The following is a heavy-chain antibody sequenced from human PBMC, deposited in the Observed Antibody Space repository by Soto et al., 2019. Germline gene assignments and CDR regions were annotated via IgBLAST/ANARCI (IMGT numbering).Heavy chain of an antibody. J-gene: IGHJ6*01. V-gene: IGHV3-13*05. CDR2: ISAAGDP. Sequence: EVQLVESGGGLVQPGGSLRLSCEASGFTFRNYDMHWVRQGTGKGLEWVSGISAAGDPDYADSVEGRFTISRENAQNSFFLQMNSLRVGETAVYYCARTDRDFYGLDVWGQGNTVIVSS. CDR3: ARTDRDFYGLDV. CDR1: GFTFRNYD.